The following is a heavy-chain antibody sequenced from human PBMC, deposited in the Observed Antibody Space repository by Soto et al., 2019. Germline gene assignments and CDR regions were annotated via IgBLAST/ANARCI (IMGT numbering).Heavy chain of an antibody. CDR3: ARGYCSGGSCYYYFDY. Sequence: ASVKVSCKASGYTFTGYYMHWVRQAPGQGLEWMGWINPNSGGTNYAQKFQGWVTMTRDTSISTAYMELSRLRSDDTAVCYCARGYCSGGSCYYYFDYWGQGTLVTVSS. CDR1: GYTFTGYY. CDR2: INPNSGGT. D-gene: IGHD2-15*01. J-gene: IGHJ4*02. V-gene: IGHV1-2*04.